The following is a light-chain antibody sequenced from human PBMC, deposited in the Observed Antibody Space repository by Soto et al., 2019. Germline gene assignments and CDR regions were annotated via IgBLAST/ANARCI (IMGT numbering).Light chain of an antibody. CDR2: GVS. J-gene: IGKJ1*01. Sequence: EVVMTQSPATLSVSPGESATLSCRASQSISSNKLAWYQQKPGQAPRLLLFGVSNRATGIPARFSCSGSGTDFSLTISSLQSEDFAVYYCQQYDYWPRTFGQGTKVDIK. CDR3: QQYDYWPRT. V-gene: IGKV3-15*01. CDR1: QSISSN.